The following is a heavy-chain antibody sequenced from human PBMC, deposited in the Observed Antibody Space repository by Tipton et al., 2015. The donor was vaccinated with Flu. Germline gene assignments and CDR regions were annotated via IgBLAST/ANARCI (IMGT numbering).Heavy chain of an antibody. J-gene: IGHJ4*02. V-gene: IGHV3-48*03. D-gene: IGHD4-11*01. CDR1: GFTLSSYE. CDR2: IAESGYISESGR. Sequence: SLRLSCAASGFTLSSYEMHWVRQAPGQGLEWVSYIAESGYISESGRETRYADSVKGRFTISRDNAKNSLSLQMNSLRAEDTAVYYCASHRGPTVSGFDYWGQGTLVTVSS. CDR3: ASHRGPTVSGFDY.